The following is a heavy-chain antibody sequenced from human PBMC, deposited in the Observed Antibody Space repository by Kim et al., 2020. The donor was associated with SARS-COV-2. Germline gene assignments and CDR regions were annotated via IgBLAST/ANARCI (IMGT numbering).Heavy chain of an antibody. CDR1: GFSLSVSGMS. D-gene: IGHD3-22*01. Sequence: SCPTLVNPTQTLTLTCTFSGFSLSVSGMSVSWIRQPPGKALEWLARIDWDDDKYYSTSLKTRLTISKDTSKNQVVLTMTNMDPVDTATFYCARMQGTGYYYAFDYWGQGTLVTVSS. CDR3: ARMQGTGYYYAFDY. CDR2: IDWDDDK. J-gene: IGHJ4*02. V-gene: IGHV2-70*11.